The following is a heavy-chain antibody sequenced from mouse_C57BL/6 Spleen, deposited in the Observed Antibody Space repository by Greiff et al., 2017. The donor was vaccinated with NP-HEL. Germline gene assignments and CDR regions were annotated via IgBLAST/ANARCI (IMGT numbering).Heavy chain of an antibody. CDR3: ARGDYDGTEAY. J-gene: IGHJ3*01. D-gene: IGHD2-3*01. CDR2: IYPGDGDT. V-gene: IGHV1-82*01. CDR1: GYAFSSSW. Sequence: VQLQQSGPELVKPGASVKISCKASGYAFSSSWMNWVKQRPGKGLEWIGRIYPGDGDTNYNGKFKGKATLTADKSSSTAYMQLSSLTSEDSAVYFCARGDYDGTEAYWGQGTLVTVSA.